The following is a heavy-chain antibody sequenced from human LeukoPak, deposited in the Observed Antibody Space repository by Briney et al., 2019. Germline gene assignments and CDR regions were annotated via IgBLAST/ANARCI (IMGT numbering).Heavy chain of an antibody. D-gene: IGHD3-10*01. V-gene: IGHV3-74*01. CDR3: ARARITMVQGVIITSYYFDY. J-gene: IGHJ4*02. CDR2: INSDGSST. Sequence: SGGSLRLSCAASGFTFSSDWMHWVRQAPGKGLVWVSRINSDGSSTIYADSAKGRFTISRDNAKNTLYLQMNSLRAEDTAVYYCARARITMVQGVIITSYYFDYWGQGTLVTVSS. CDR1: GFTFSSDW.